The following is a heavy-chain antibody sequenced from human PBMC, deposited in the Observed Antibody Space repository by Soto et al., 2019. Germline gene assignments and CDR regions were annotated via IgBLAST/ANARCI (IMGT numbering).Heavy chain of an antibody. V-gene: IGHV4-59*01. D-gene: IGHD3-10*01. CDR2: IYYSGRT. J-gene: IGHJ4*02. CDR3: ARVADYYGSGSYGYFDY. Sequence: SETLSLTCTVSGGSISSYYWSWIRQPPGKGLEWIGYIYYSGRTNYNPSLKSRVTISVDTSKNQFSLKLSSVTAADTAVYYCARVADYYGSGSYGYFDYWGQGTLVTVSS. CDR1: GGSISSYY.